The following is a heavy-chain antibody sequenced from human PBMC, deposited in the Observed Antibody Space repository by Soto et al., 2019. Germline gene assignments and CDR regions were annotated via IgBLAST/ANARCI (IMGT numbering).Heavy chain of an antibody. CDR2: IYYSGST. D-gene: IGHD3-10*01. V-gene: IGHV4-59*12. CDR3: ARGRVDYYGSGSYFRFDP. CDR1: GGSISSYY. Sequence: PSETLSLTCTVSGGSISSYYWSWIRQPPGKGLEWIGYIYYSGSTNYNPSLKSRVTTSVDTSKNQFSLKLSSVTAADTAVYYCARGRVDYYGSGSYFRFDPWGQGTLVTVSS. J-gene: IGHJ5*02.